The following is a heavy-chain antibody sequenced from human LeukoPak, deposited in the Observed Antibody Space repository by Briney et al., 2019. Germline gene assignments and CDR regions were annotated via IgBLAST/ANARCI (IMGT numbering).Heavy chain of an antibody. J-gene: IGHJ6*03. D-gene: IGHD3-10*01. CDR2: IYYSGST. CDR3: ARDSGGDYYYYYMDV. Sequence: SETLSLTCTVSGYSISSGYYWGWIRQPPGKGLEWIGSIYYSGSTYYNPSLKSRVTISVDTSKNQFSLKLSSVTAADTAVYYCARDSGGDYYYYYMDVWGKGTTVTVSS. V-gene: IGHV4-38-2*02. CDR1: GYSISSGYY.